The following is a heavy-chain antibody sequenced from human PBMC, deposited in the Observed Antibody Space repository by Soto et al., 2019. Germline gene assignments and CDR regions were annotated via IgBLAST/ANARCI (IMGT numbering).Heavy chain of an antibody. Sequence: EVQLVESGGGLLQPGGSLRLSCVASGFTFSLYWMHWVRQAPGKGLVWVSRINSDGNNANYADSVKGRFTISRDNAKNTLYRRMNSLRAEDTAVYYCARGHYYAMDVWGQGTTVTVSS. CDR2: INSDGNNA. V-gene: IGHV3-74*01. CDR3: ARGHYYAMDV. J-gene: IGHJ6*02. CDR1: GFTFSLYW.